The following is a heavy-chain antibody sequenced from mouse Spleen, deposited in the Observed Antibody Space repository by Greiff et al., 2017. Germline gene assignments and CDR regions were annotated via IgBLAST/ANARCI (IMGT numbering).Heavy chain of an antibody. V-gene: IGHV1S137*01. CDR1: GYTFTDYA. D-gene: IGHD2-1*01. Sequence: QVQLKQSGAELVRPGVSVKISCKGSGYTFTDYAMHWVKQSHAKSLEWIGVISTYYGDASYNQKFKGKATMTVDKSSSTAYMELARLTSEDSAIYYCARGGYGNFWFAYWGQGTLVTVSA. CDR3: ARGGYGNFWFAY. CDR2: ISTYYGDA. J-gene: IGHJ3*01.